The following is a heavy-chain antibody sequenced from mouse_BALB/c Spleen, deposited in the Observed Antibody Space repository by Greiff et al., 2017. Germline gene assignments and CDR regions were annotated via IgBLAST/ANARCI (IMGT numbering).Heavy chain of an antibody. J-gene: IGHJ3*01. Sequence: EVKVVEPGGGLVQPGGSMKLSCVASGFTFSSYWMSWVRQSPEKGLEWVAEIRLKSDNYATHYAESVQGKFTISRDDLKSRLYLQMNSLRAEDTGIYYCSMITTRGLAYWGQGTLVTVSA. D-gene: IGHD2-4*01. CDR2: IRLKSDNYAT. CDR1: GFTFSSYW. CDR3: SMITTRGLAY. V-gene: IGHV6-6*02.